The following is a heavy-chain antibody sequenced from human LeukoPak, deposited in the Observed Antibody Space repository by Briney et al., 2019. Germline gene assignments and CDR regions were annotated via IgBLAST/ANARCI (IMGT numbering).Heavy chain of an antibody. Sequence: ASVKVSCKASGYTFTSYYIHWVRQAPGQGLEWMGIINLSGGGTTYAQKFQGRVTMTRDTSISTAYMELSRLRSDDTAVYYCARSYDFWSGYYNYFDYWGQGTLVTVSS. J-gene: IGHJ4*02. CDR2: INLSGGGT. CDR1: GYTFTSYY. D-gene: IGHD3-3*01. V-gene: IGHV1-46*01. CDR3: ARSYDFWSGYYNYFDY.